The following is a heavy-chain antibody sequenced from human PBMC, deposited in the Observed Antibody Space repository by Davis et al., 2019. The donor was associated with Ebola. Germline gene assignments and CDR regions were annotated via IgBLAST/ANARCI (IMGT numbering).Heavy chain of an antibody. J-gene: IGHJ2*01. V-gene: IGHV3-23*01. CDR2: ISGSGGST. Sequence: PGGSLRLSCAASGFTFSSYAMSWVRQAPGKGLEWVSAISGSGGSTYYADSVKGRFTISRDNSKNTLYLQMNSLRAEDTAVYYCAKAAYYYDSSGYPTEGWYFDLWGRGTLVTVSS. CDR3: AKAAYYYDSSGYPTEGWYFDL. CDR1: GFTFSSYA. D-gene: IGHD3-22*01.